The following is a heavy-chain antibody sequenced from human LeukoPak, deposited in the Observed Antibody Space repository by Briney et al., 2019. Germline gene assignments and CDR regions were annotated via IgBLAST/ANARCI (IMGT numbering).Heavy chain of an antibody. Sequence: SGPTLVKPTQTLTLICTFSGFSLTTHGVGVAWIRQPPGKAPEWLAIIYWDGDKRFSPSLKPRLTITKDTSKYQVVLTMTNMDPVDTATYYCARSPYYDSSFDSWGQGTLVTVSS. J-gene: IGHJ4*02. D-gene: IGHD3-22*01. CDR1: GFSLTTHGVG. CDR3: ARSPYYDSSFDS. V-gene: IGHV2-5*02. CDR2: IYWDGDK.